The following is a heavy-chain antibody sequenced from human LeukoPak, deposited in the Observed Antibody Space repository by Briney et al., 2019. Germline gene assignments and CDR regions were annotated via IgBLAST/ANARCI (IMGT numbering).Heavy chain of an antibody. CDR2: IRYDGSNK. Sequence: PGGSLRLSCAASGFTFSSYGMHWVRQAPGKGLEWVAFIRYDGSNKYYADSVKGRFTISRDNSKNTLYLQMNSLRAEDTAVYYCARRTFMITFGGVTNWFDPWGQGTLVTVSS. CDR3: ARRTFMITFGGVTNWFDP. J-gene: IGHJ5*02. CDR1: GFTFSSYG. D-gene: IGHD3-16*01. V-gene: IGHV3-30*02.